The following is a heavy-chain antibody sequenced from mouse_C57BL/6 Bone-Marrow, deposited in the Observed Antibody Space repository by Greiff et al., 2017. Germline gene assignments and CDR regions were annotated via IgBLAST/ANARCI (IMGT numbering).Heavy chain of an antibody. Sequence: VQLQQPGAELVRPGSSVKLSCKASGYTFTSYWMHWVKQRPIQGLEWIGNIDPSDSETHYNQKFKDKATLTVDKSSSKAYMQLSSLTSEDSAVYYCARSLIYYYGSSYWYFDVWGTGTTVTVSS. CDR2: IDPSDSET. CDR3: ARSLIYYYGSSYWYFDV. CDR1: GYTFTSYW. J-gene: IGHJ1*03. V-gene: IGHV1-52*01. D-gene: IGHD1-1*01.